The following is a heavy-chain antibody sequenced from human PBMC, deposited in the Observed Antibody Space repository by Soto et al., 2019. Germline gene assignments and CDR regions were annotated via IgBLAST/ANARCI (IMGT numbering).Heavy chain of an antibody. D-gene: IGHD6-25*01. V-gene: IGHV3-48*01. CDR2: IDSSGSIT. CDR1: GFTFYTYS. CDR3: ARDQSRYSGYPFDY. Sequence: EVQLVESGGGLVQPGGSLRLSCAASGFTFYTYSMNWVRQAPGKGLEWISYIDSSGSITYYADSVKGRFTISRDNAKNSLFLQMSSLRAEDTAVYYCARDQSRYSGYPFDYWGQGKMVPVSS. J-gene: IGHJ4*02.